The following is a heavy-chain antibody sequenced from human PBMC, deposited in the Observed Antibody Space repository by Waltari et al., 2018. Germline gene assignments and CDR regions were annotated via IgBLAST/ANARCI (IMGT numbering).Heavy chain of an antibody. V-gene: IGHV1-69-2*01. D-gene: IGHD2-15*01. Sequence: EVQLVQSGAEVKKPGATVKISCKVSGYTFTDYYMHWVQQAPGKGLEWMGLVDPEDGETIYAEKFQGRVTITADTSTDTAYMELSSLRSEDTAVYYCATEGGVYCSGGSSNAFDIWGQGTMVTVSS. CDR1: GYTFTDYY. CDR3: ATEGGVYCSGGSSNAFDI. J-gene: IGHJ3*02. CDR2: VDPEDGET.